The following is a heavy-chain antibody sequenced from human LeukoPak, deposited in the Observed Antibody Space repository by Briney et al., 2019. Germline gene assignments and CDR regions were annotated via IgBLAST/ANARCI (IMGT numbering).Heavy chain of an antibody. V-gene: IGHV4-59*01. CDR1: GGSISSYY. Sequence: SETLSLTCTVSGGSISSYYWNWIRQAPGKRLEWIGYIHYSGSTNHNSSLKSRVTISVDTSKNQYSLKLSSVTAADTAVYYCARDGVAGGFDYWGQGTLVTVSS. CDR2: IHYSGST. J-gene: IGHJ4*02. CDR3: ARDGVAGGFDY. D-gene: IGHD6-19*01.